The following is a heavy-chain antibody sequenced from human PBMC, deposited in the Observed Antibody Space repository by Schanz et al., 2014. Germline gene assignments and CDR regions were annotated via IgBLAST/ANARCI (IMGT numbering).Heavy chain of an antibody. Sequence: VQLVESGGGLVKPGGSLRLSCAASGFTFSNHALSWVRQAPGKGLEWVSYISSSSGTIYYADSVKGRFTISRDNAKNLLYLQMNGLRAEDTAVYFCARDLSSLIQGDVWGKGTTVTVSS. CDR3: ARDLSSLIQGDV. V-gene: IGHV3-48*01. D-gene: IGHD2-2*01. J-gene: IGHJ6*04. CDR2: ISSSSGTI. CDR1: GFTFSNHA.